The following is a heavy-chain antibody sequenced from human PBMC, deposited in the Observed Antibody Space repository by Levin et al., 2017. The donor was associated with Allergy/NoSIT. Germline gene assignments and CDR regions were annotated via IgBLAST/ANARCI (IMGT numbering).Heavy chain of an antibody. D-gene: IGHD3-10*01. CDR3: AKELWFGESYYYYGMDV. J-gene: IGHJ6*02. Sequence: GESLKISCAASGFTFSSYGMHWVRQAPGKGLEWVAVISYDGSNKYYADSVKGRFTISRDNSKNTLYLQMNSLRAEDTAVYYCAKELWFGESYYYYGMDVWGQGTTVTVSS. CDR2: ISYDGSNK. V-gene: IGHV3-30*18. CDR1: GFTFSSYG.